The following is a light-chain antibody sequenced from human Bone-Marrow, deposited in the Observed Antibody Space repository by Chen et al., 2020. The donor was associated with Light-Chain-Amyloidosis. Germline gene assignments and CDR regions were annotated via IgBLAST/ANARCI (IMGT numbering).Light chain of an antibody. CDR2: EDD. CDR3: QSYQGSSQGV. CDR1: SGSIATNY. Sequence: NFMLTQPHSVSESPGKTVIISCTRSSGSIATNYVQWYQQRPGSSPTTLIYEDDQRPSGVPERFSGSIDRSSNSATLSISGLETEDEADYYCQSYQGSSQGVFGGGTKLTVL. V-gene: IGLV6-57*01. J-gene: IGLJ3*02.